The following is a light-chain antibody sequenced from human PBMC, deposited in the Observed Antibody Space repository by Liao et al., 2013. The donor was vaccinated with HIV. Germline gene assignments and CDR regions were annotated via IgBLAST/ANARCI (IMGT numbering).Light chain of an antibody. V-gene: IGLV3-1*01. Sequence: SYELTQPTSVSVSPGQTASITCSGDKLGDKYVSWYQHKPGQSPVLVIFQDTQRPSGIPERFSGSNSGNTATLTISGTQAMDEADYYCQAWDLSTYVVFGGGTKLTVL. CDR3: QAWDLSTYVV. J-gene: IGLJ2*01. CDR2: QDT. CDR1: KLGDKY.